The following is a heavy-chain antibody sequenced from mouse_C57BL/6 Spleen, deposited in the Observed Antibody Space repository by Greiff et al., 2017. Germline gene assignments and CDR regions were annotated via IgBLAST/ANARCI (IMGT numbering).Heavy chain of an antibody. CDR3: ARSSGSSPFAY. CDR1: GYSFTGYY. Sequence: VQLKQSGPELVKPGASVKISCKASGYSFTGYYMNWVKQSPEKSLEWIGEINPSTGGTTYNQKFKAKATLTVDKSSSTAYMQLKSLTSEDSAVYYCARSSGSSPFAYWGPGTLVTVSA. V-gene: IGHV1-42*01. J-gene: IGHJ3*01. D-gene: IGHD1-1*01. CDR2: INPSTGGT.